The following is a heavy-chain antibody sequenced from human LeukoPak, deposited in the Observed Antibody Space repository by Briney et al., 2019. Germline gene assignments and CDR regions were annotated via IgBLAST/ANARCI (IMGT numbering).Heavy chain of an antibody. V-gene: IGHV3-7*01. Sequence: GGSLRLSCAASGFTSSSYWMSWVRQAPGKGLEWVANMNRDGSEKNYVDSIKGRFTISRDNAANSLYLQMNSLRVEDTAVYYCARDGGIIRFGGQDVWGQGTTVIVS. J-gene: IGHJ6*02. CDR1: GFTSSSYW. CDR3: ARDGGIIRFGGQDV. D-gene: IGHD3-16*01. CDR2: MNRDGSEK.